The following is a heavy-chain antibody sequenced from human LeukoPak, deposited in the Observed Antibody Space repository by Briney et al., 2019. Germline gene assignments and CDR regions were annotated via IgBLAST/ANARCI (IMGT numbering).Heavy chain of an antibody. D-gene: IGHD2-15*01. Sequence: PSQTLSLTRALYGPSFSGYYCGWIRHHPGKWLEWIGEIIHSGRTNYNPSLKSRVTISVDTSKHQFSLKLSSQTAADTAVYYCASMRGYCSGGSCYSPDAFDIWGQGTMVSVSS. CDR3: ASMRGYCSGGSCYSPDAFDI. J-gene: IGHJ3*02. CDR1: GPSFSGYY. CDR2: IIHSGRT. V-gene: IGHV4-34*12.